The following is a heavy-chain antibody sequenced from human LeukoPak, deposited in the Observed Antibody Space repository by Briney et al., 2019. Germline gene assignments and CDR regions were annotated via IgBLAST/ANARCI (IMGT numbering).Heavy chain of an antibody. CDR3: ARHKREIAVAGLNAFDI. Sequence: SETLSLTCTVSGGSISSSSYYWGWIRQPPGKGLEWIGSIYYSGSTYYNPSLKSRVTISVDTSKNQFSLRLSSVTAADTAVYYCARHKREIAVAGLNAFDIWGQGTMVTVSS. J-gene: IGHJ3*02. D-gene: IGHD6-19*01. CDR1: GGSISSSSYY. CDR2: IYYSGST. V-gene: IGHV4-39*01.